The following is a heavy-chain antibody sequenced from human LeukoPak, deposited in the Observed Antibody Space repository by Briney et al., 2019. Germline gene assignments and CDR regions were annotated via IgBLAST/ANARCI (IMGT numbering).Heavy chain of an antibody. CDR3: AKLPREYCSSTSCPNWFDT. CDR2: IYSGGST. CDR1: GFTVSSNY. J-gene: IGHJ5*02. Sequence: GGSLRLSCAASGFTVSSNYMSWVRQAPGKGLEWVSVIYSGGSTYYADSVKGRFTTSRDNLKNTLYLQMNSLRAEDTAVYYCAKLPREYCSSTSCPNWFDTWGQGTLVTVSS. D-gene: IGHD2-2*01. V-gene: IGHV3-53*01.